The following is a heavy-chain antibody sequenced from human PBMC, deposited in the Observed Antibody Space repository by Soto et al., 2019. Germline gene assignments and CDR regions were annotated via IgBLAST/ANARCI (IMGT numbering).Heavy chain of an antibody. D-gene: IGHD3-16*02. CDR1: GGSFSGYY. Sequence: SETLSLTCAVYGGSFSGYYWSWIRQPPGKGLEWIGEINHSGSTNYNPSLKSRVTISVDTSKNQFSLKLSSVTAADTAVYYCARGIFLTVGGVIVLFDYWGQGTLVTVPQ. CDR3: ARGIFLTVGGVIVLFDY. CDR2: INHSGST. V-gene: IGHV4-34*01. J-gene: IGHJ4*02.